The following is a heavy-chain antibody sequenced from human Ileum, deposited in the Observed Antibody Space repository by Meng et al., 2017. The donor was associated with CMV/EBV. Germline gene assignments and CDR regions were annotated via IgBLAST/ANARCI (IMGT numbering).Heavy chain of an antibody. CDR2: IYPGDSDT. V-gene: IGHV5-51*01. Sequence: GESLKISCKSSGYSFNNYWIGWVRQMPGKGLEWMGLIYPGDSDTRYSPSFQGQVTISADKSISTAYLQWSSLKASDTAMYYCARKVPAAQIEYWGQGTLVTGSS. D-gene: IGHD2-2*01. CDR3: ARKVPAAQIEY. CDR1: GYSFNNYW. J-gene: IGHJ4*02.